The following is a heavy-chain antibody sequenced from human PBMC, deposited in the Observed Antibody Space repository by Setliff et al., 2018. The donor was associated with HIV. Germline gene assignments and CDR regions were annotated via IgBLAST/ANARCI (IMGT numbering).Heavy chain of an antibody. CDR2: VSYSGRT. Sequence: SETLSLTCTVSGGSTTSSTYYWGWIRQPPGRGREWIGSVSYSGRTYYNPSLKSRVTISIDTSKNQFSLNLSSVTAADTAVYYCVRHNPTVVTDGYDIWGQGTKVTVSS. V-gene: IGHV4-39*01. J-gene: IGHJ3*02. CDR3: VRHNPTVVTDGYDI. CDR1: GGSTTSSTYY. D-gene: IGHD2-21*02.